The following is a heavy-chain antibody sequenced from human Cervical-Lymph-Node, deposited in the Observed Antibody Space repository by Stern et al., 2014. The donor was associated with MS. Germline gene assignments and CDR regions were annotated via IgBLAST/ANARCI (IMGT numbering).Heavy chain of an antibody. V-gene: IGHV2-5*02. J-gene: IGHJ4*02. Sequence: QVTLRESGPTLVIPTQTLTLTCTFSGFSLTNNGVSVGWIRQPPGKALECLALIYWDDDTRYSPSLKSRLTITKDTSKNQVLLTMTNVEPVDTATYYCAHRDDWQLDFAYWGQGILVTVSS. CDR1: GFSLTNNGVS. D-gene: IGHD6-6*01. CDR3: AHRDDWQLDFAY. CDR2: IYWDDDT.